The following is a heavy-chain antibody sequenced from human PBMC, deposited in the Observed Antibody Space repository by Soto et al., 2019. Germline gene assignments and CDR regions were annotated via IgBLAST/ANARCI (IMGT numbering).Heavy chain of an antibody. CDR1: GFTFSSYG. CDR2: ISGSGSTI. D-gene: IGHD3-22*01. CDR3: SKVFYYYVSSCYYYFDD. J-gene: IGHJ4*02. Sequence: SLCLSCAASGFTFSSYGMSWVRRAPGKGPEWSSSISGSGSTIYYADSVKCRFTISRDNSKNTLYLQMSSLRAEYTAVYYCSKVFYYYVSSCYYYFDDWGQGTMVTVSS. V-gene: IGHV3-23*01.